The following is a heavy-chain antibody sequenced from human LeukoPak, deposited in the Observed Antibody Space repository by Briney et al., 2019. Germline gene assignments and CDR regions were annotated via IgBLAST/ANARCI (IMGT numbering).Heavy chain of an antibody. CDR1: GGTFSSYA. CDR2: IIPIFGTA. D-gene: IGHD3-22*01. J-gene: IGHJ6*02. V-gene: IGHV1-69*05. CDR3: ARDWGSGYPMGYYYYYYGMGV. Sequence: SVKVSCKASGGTFSSYAISWVRQAPGQGLEWMGGIIPIFGTANYAQKFQGRVTMTRDTSTSTVYMELSSLRSEDTAVYYCARDWGSGYPMGYYYYYYGMGVWGQGTTVTVSS.